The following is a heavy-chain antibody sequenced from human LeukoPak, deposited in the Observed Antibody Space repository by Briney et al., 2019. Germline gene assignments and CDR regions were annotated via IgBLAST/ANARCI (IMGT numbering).Heavy chain of an antibody. CDR3: VRETTGNSLDF. D-gene: IGHD4-23*01. CDR1: GFTFSDYY. V-gene: IGHV3-11*01. Sequence: GGSLRLSCAVSGFTFSDYYMNWVRQAPGKGLEWISYISRGGNTIYYAGSVRGRFTISRDNTKNSLFLQMDSLRVEDTAMYFCVRETTGNSLDFWGQGTLVTVSS. J-gene: IGHJ4*02. CDR2: ISRGGNTI.